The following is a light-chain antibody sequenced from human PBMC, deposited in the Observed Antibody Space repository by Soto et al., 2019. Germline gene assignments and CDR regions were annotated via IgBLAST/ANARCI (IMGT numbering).Light chain of an antibody. CDR3: QQRINWPPFT. V-gene: IGKV3-11*01. Sequence: EIVFTQSPATLSLSPGERATLSCRASQTVDSYLAWYQQRPGQAPRLLIYDASNRATGIPARFSGSGSGTDFTLTISSLEPEDFAVYYCQQRINWPPFTFGPGTKVDIK. J-gene: IGKJ3*01. CDR1: QTVDSY. CDR2: DAS.